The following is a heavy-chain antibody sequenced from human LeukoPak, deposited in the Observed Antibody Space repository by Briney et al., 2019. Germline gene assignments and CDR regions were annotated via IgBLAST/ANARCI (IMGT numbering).Heavy chain of an antibody. CDR3: ARQTPGNDAFDI. CDR2: IYSSGST. V-gene: IGHV4-4*07. J-gene: IGHJ3*02. Sequence: SETLSLTCSVSGGSISSYYWSWIRQPAGKGLEWIGRIYSSGSTNCNPSLKSRVTVSVDTSRNQFSLMLSSVTAADTAVYYCARQTPGNDAFDIWGQGTMVTVSS. CDR1: GGSISSYY. D-gene: IGHD4-23*01.